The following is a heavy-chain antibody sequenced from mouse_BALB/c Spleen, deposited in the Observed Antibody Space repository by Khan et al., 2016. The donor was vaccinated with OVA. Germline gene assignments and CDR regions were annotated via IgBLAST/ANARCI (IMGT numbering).Heavy chain of an antibody. D-gene: IGHD1-1*01. CDR2: ISTYSGEP. V-gene: IGHV9-1*02. J-gene: IGHJ4*01. CDR3: GRGVYYGSGYYALDY. Sequence: QIQLVQSGPELMKPGETVKISCKASGYTFINYGMNWVKQAPGKGLKWMGWISTYSGEPAYADDFKGRVAFSLVTSASTAYLQINNFTTEDMATYLCGRGVYYGSGYYALDYWGQGTSVTVSS. CDR1: GYTFINYG.